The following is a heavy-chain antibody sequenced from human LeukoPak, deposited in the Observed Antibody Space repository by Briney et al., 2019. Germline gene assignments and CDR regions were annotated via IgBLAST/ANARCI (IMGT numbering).Heavy chain of an antibody. CDR2: IYPGDSDT. D-gene: IGHD2-2*01. Sequence: GESLKISCQGSGYRFTSYWIGWVRQMPGKGLEWMGIIYPGDSDTRYSPSFQGQVTISADKSISTAYLQWSSLKASDTAMYYCARSSTYSPYYFDSWGQGTLVTVSS. J-gene: IGHJ4*01. V-gene: IGHV5-51*01. CDR3: ARSSTYSPYYFDS. CDR1: GYRFTSYW.